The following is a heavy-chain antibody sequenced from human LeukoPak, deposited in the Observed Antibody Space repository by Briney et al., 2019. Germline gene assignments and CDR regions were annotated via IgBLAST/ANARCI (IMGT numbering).Heavy chain of an antibody. CDR2: IYHSGST. CDR3: ARRAPITIFGVVTPAELDY. J-gene: IGHJ4*02. Sequence: SETLSLTCAVSGGSISSANWWSWVRQPPGKGLEWIGEIYHSGSTNYNPSLKSRVTISVDKSKNQFSLKLSSVTAADTAVYYCARRAPITIFGVVTPAELDYWGQGTLVTVSS. CDR1: GGSISSANW. D-gene: IGHD3-3*01. V-gene: IGHV4-4*02.